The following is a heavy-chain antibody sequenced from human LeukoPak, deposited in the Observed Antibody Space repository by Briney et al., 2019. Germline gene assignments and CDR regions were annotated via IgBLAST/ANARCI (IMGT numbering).Heavy chain of an antibody. J-gene: IGHJ6*02. CDR3: AGSSTSCYLSCYYYGMDV. V-gene: IGHV3-30-3*01. D-gene: IGHD2-2*01. CDR2: ISYDGSNK. Sequence: GGSLRLSCAASGFTFSSYAVHWVRQAPGKGLEWVAVISYDGSNKYYADSVKGRFTISRDNSKNTLYLQMNSLRAEDTAVYYCAGSSTSCYLSCYYYGMDVWGQGTTVTVSS. CDR1: GFTFSSYA.